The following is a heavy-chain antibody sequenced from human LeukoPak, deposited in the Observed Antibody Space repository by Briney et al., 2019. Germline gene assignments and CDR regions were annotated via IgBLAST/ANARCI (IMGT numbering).Heavy chain of an antibody. V-gene: IGHV4-31*03. Sequence: SETLSVTCSVSGDSLSSGGYYWSWIRQYPGKGLEYIGYIYHTGGTYYNPSLKSRVTISVDTSNNQFSLKLNSVSAADTAVYYCARSGYCSGGNCYSNNAFDIWGQGTVVTVSS. CDR1: GDSLSSGGYY. J-gene: IGHJ3*02. D-gene: IGHD2-15*01. CDR3: ARSGYCSGGNCYSNNAFDI. CDR2: IYHTGGT.